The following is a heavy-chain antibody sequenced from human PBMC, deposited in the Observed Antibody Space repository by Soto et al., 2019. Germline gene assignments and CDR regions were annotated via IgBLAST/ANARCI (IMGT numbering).Heavy chain of an antibody. CDR2: VSATAGTT. V-gene: IGHV3-23*04. CDR1: GFTFSNYA. Sequence: DVQLVDSGGGLVQPGGSLRLSCAASGFTFSNYAMSWVRQAPGKGLEWVSLVSATAGTTYYTDSVKGRFTISRDSSRNTGQLQMNSLRADDTAVYYCAKDRLAGGFDYWGQGTLVTVSS. D-gene: IGHD3-16*01. CDR3: AKDRLAGGFDY. J-gene: IGHJ4*02.